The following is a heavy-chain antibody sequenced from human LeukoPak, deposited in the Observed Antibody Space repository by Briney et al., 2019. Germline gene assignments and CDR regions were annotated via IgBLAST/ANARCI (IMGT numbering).Heavy chain of an antibody. CDR1: GGSFSGYY. D-gene: IGHD6-6*01. CDR3: ARVHHRPIAARLDFDY. J-gene: IGHJ4*02. V-gene: IGHV4-34*01. Sequence: PSETLSLTCAVYGGSFSGYYWSWIRQPPGKGLGWIGEINHSGSTNYNPSLKSRVTISVDTSKNQFSLKLSSVTAADTAVYYCARVHHRPIAARLDFDYWGQGTLVTVSS. CDR2: INHSGST.